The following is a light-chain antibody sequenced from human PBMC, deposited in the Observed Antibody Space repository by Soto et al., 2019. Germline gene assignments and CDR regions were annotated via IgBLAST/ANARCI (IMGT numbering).Light chain of an antibody. Sequence: DIQMTQSPSTLSASVGDTVTVTCRASQTISSWLAWYQQKPGKAPKLLIYKASTLKSGVPSRFSGSGSGTDFTLTIRSLQPEDFATYYCQQTYSTPRTFGQGTKVDIK. CDR1: QTISSW. CDR3: QQTYSTPRT. V-gene: IGKV1-5*03. CDR2: KAS. J-gene: IGKJ1*01.